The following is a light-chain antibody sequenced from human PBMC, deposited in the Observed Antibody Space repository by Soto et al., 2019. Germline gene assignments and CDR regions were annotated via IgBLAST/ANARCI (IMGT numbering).Light chain of an antibody. CDR3: QQYYSYPRT. CDR2: AAS. Sequence: AIRMTQSPSSFSASTGDRVTITCRASQGISSYLAWYQQKPGKAPKLLLYAASTLQSGVPSRFSGSGSGTDFTLTISCLQSKDFATYYCQQYYSYPRTFGQGTKVEIK. CDR1: QGISSY. J-gene: IGKJ1*01. V-gene: IGKV1-8*01.